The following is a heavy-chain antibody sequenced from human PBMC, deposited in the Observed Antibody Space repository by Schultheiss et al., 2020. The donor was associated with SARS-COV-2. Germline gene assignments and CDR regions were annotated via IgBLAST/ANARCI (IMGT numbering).Heavy chain of an antibody. CDR2: IYYSGST. CDR1: GGSISSGGYY. J-gene: IGHJ6*02. V-gene: IGHV4-31*03. CDR3: ARDNETYYDFWSGYYTNYYYGMDV. D-gene: IGHD3-3*01. Sequence: SETLSLTCTVSGGSISSGGYYWSWIRQHPGKGLEWIGYIYYSGSTYYNPSLKSRVTMSVDTSKNQFSLQLNSVTPEDTAVYYCARDNETYYDFWSGYYTNYYYGMDVWGQGTTVTVSS.